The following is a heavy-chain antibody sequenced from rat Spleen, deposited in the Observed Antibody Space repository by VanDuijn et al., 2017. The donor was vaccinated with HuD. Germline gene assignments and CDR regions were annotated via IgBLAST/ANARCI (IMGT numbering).Heavy chain of an antibody. J-gene: IGHJ2*01. Sequence: EVQLVETGGSLVQPGKSLKLTCATSGFTFNYAWMHWVRQSPEKQLEWVAQIKAKSNNYATYFAESVKGRFTISRDDSKSNIYLQMNSLKEEDTAIYYCTRGGYFRYWGQGVMVTVSS. CDR1: GFTFNYAW. CDR2: IKAKSNNYAT. CDR3: TRGGYFRY. V-gene: IGHV6-8*01. D-gene: IGHD2-5*01.